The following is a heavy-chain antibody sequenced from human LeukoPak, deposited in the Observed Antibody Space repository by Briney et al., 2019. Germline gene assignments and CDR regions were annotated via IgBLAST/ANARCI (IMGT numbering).Heavy chain of an antibody. J-gene: IGHJ4*02. V-gene: IGHV1-69*01. D-gene: IGHD3-3*01. CDR1: GGTFSSYA. CDR2: IIPLFRAS. Sequence: SVKVSCKASGGTFSSYAVSWVRLAPGQGLEWMGGIIPLFRASIYAQKFQGRVTITADESTSTAYMELSSLRSEDTAVYYCARSGASVLRFLEWLPGSEDYWGQGTLVTVSS. CDR3: ARSGASVLRFLEWLPGSEDY.